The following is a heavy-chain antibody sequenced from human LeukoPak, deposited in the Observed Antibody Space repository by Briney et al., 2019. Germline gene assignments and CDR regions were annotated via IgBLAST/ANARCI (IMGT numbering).Heavy chain of an antibody. Sequence: GGSLRLSCAASGFTFSSYAMSWGRQAPGKGLEWVSAISGSGGSTYYADSVKGRFTISRDNSKNTLYLQMNSLRAEDTAVYYCAKDPGPGTMIVVVIPEYWGQGTLVTVSS. CDR2: ISGSGGST. V-gene: IGHV3-23*01. CDR1: GFTFSSYA. J-gene: IGHJ4*02. D-gene: IGHD3-22*01. CDR3: AKDPGPGTMIVVVIPEY.